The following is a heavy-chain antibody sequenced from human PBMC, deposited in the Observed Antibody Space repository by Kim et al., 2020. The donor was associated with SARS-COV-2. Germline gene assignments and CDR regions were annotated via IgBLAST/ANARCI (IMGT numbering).Heavy chain of an antibody. CDR1: GFTFSSYW. CDR3: ARDPVRINIVAMIRKAYFDY. D-gene: IGHD5-12*01. Sequence: GGSLRLSCAASGFTFSSYWMSWVRQAPGKGLEWVANIKQDGSEKYYVDSVKGRFTISRDNAKNSLYLQMNSLRAEDTAVYYCARDPVRINIVAMIRKAYFDYWGQGTLVTVSS. J-gene: IGHJ4*02. CDR2: IKQDGSEK. V-gene: IGHV3-7*03.